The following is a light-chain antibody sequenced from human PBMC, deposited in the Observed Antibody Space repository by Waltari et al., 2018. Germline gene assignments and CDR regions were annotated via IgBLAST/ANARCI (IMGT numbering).Light chain of an antibody. CDR1: HSIANY. Sequence: EIVLTQSPATLSLSPGERATLSCRASHSIANYLAWYQQRPSQAPRLLIYDTSNRATGIPARFSGSGYETDFTLTISSLEPEDFGVYYCQQRSNWPLTFGGGTKVEIK. CDR3: QQRSNWPLT. CDR2: DTS. J-gene: IGKJ4*01. V-gene: IGKV3-11*01.